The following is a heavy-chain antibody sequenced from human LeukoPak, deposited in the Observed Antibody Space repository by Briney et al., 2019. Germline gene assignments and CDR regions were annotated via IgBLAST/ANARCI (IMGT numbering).Heavy chain of an antibody. CDR3: ARFGFVVVPAAPRGDDAFDI. Sequence: SETLSLTCAVYGGSFSGYYWSWIRQPPGKGLEWIGEINHSGSTNYNPSLKSRVTISVDTSRNQFSLKLSSVTAAGTAVYYCARFGFVVVPAAPRGDDAFDIWGQGTMVTVSS. D-gene: IGHD2-2*01. CDR1: GGSFSGYY. V-gene: IGHV4-34*01. J-gene: IGHJ3*02. CDR2: INHSGST.